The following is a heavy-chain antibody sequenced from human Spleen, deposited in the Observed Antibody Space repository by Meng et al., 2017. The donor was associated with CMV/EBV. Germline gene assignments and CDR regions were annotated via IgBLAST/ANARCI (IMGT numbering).Heavy chain of an antibody. CDR2: ISSSSSYI. V-gene: IGHV3-21*01. J-gene: IGHJ4*02. CDR1: GFTFSSYS. D-gene: IGHD1-7*01. CDR3: ARGGNYAVDY. Sequence: EVQLVASGGGLVKPGGVVRLSCAASGFTFSSYSMNWVRQAPGKGLEWVSSISSSSSYIYYADSVKGRFTISRDNAKNSLYLQMNSLRAEDTAVYYCARGGNYAVDYWGQGTLVTVAS.